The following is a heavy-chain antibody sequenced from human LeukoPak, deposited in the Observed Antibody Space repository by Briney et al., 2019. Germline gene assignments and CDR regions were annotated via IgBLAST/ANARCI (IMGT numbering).Heavy chain of an antibody. Sequence: SETLSLTCAVYGGSFSGYYWSWIRQPPGKGLEWIGEINHSGSTNYNPSLKSRVTISVDTSKNQFSLKLSSVTAADTAVYYCASRKSMVATSPSFDYWGQGTPVTVSS. J-gene: IGHJ4*02. D-gene: IGHD5-12*01. V-gene: IGHV4-34*01. CDR3: ASRKSMVATSPSFDY. CDR1: GGSFSGYY. CDR2: INHSGST.